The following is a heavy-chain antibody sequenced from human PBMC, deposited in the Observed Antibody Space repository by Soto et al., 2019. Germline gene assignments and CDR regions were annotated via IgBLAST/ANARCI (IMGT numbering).Heavy chain of an antibody. V-gene: IGHV3-64D*09. CDR1: GFTFSSYA. Sequence: GALRLSCSASGFTFSSYAMHWVRQAPGKGLEYVSAISSNGGSTYYADSVKGRFTISRDNSKNTLYLQMSSLRAEDTAVYYCVKDYDILTGYYFDYWGQGTLVTVSS. CDR2: ISSNGGST. D-gene: IGHD3-9*01. CDR3: VKDYDILTGYYFDY. J-gene: IGHJ4*02.